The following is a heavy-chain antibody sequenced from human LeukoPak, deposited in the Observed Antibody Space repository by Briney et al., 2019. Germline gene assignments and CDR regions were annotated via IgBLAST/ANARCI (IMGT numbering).Heavy chain of an antibody. CDR1: GGSISSYY. V-gene: IGHV4-59*01. CDR3: ARVPPYYYYYYMDV. J-gene: IGHJ6*03. Sequence: SETLSLTCTVSGGSISSYYWSWIRQPPGKGLEWIGYIYYSGSTNYNPSLKSRVTISVDTSKNQFSPKLSSVTAADTAVYYCARVPPYYYYYYMDVWGKGTTVTVSS. CDR2: IYYSGST.